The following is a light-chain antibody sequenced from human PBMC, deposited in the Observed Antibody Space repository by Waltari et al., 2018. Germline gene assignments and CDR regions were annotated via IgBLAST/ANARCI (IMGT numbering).Light chain of an antibody. Sequence: QSALTQPPSASGSPGQSVTISCTGTSSDVGGYNYAPWYQQHPGKAPKLMIYEVTKRPSGVPDRFSGSKSGNTASLTVSGLQAEDEADYYCSSYAGSNKGVFGGGTKLTVL. J-gene: IGLJ3*02. CDR1: SSDVGGYNY. CDR3: SSYAGSNKGV. CDR2: EVT. V-gene: IGLV2-8*01.